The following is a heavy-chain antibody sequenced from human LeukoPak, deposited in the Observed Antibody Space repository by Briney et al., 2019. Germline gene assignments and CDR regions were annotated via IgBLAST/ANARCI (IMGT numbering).Heavy chain of an antibody. D-gene: IGHD6-13*01. V-gene: IGHV3-21*01. CDR2: ISSSSSYI. J-gene: IGHJ6*02. CDR1: GVTFSSYG. Sequence: GGSLRLFCSASGVTFSSYGMNWGRQDPGKGLEWVSSISSSSSYIYYADSVKGRFTISRDNAKNSLYLQMNSLRAEDTAVYYCARDLYSSSWYLPKAYYYGMDVWGQGTTVTVSS. CDR3: ARDLYSSSWYLPKAYYYGMDV.